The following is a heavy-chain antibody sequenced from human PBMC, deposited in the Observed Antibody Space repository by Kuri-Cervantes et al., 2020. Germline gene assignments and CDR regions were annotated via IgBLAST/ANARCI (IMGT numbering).Heavy chain of an antibody. J-gene: IGHJ5*02. V-gene: IGHV1-69*13. D-gene: IGHD3-22*01. CDR2: IIPIFGTA. CDR1: GGTFSSYA. Sequence: SVKVSCKASGGTFSSYAISWVRQAPGQGLEWMGGIIPIFGTANYAQKFQGRVTITADESTSTAYMELSSLRSEDAAVYYCAREGDYYDSSGPSRGWFDPWGQGTLVTVSS. CDR3: AREGDYYDSSGPSRGWFDP.